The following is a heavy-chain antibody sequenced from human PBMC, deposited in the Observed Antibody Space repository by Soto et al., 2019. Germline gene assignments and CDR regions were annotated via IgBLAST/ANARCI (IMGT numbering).Heavy chain of an antibody. V-gene: IGHV4-38-2*01. J-gene: IGHJ5*02. CDR3: ARVGPWVPYYYDSSPYTFENWFDP. Sequence: TLSLTCAVSGYSISSGYYWGWLRQPPGKGLEWIGSTYHGGSTYYNPSLNSRVTLSIDMTNNHVSLILNSVTAADTAVYYCARVGPWVPYYYDSSPYTFENWFDPWGQGTLVTVSS. D-gene: IGHD3-22*01. CDR2: TYHGGST. CDR1: GYSISSGYY.